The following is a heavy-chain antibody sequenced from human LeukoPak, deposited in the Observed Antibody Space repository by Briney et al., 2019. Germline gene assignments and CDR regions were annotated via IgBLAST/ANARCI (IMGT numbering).Heavy chain of an antibody. CDR2: IGTYGGDT. CDR1: TSR. Sequence: ASVKVSCKATSRISWVRQAPGQGLEWMGWIGTYGGDTYYAQKFQGRITVTTDTSTSTVYMELSSLRSEDTAVYYCAGDPLRTGTTYALTGYWGQGTLVTVSS. V-gene: IGHV1-18*01. D-gene: IGHD1-7*01. J-gene: IGHJ4*02. CDR3: AGDPLRTGTTYALTGY.